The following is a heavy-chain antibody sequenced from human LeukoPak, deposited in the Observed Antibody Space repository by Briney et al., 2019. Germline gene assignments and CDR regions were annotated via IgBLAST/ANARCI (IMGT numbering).Heavy chain of an antibody. CDR3: ATFPRYYYDSSGYYYFDY. J-gene: IGHJ4*02. CDR2: FDPEDGET. CDR1: GNTLTELS. Sequence: ASVKVSCKVSGNTLTELSMHWVRQAPGKGLEWMGGFDPEDGETIYAQKFQGRVTMTEDTSTDTAYMELSSLRSEDTAVYYCATFPRYYYDSSGYYYFDYWGQGTLVTVSS. D-gene: IGHD3-22*01. V-gene: IGHV1-24*01.